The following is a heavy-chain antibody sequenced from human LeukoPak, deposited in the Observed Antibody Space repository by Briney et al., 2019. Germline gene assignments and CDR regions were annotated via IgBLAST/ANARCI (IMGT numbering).Heavy chain of an antibody. CDR1: GFTVSSNY. CDR2: IYSGGST. CDR3: ARDNYYDSSGYPD. V-gene: IGHV3-66*01. Sequence: GGSLRLSCAASGFTVSSNYMSWVRQAPGKGLEWVSVIYSGGSTYYADSVKGRFTISRDNSKNTLYLQMNSLRAEDTAVYYCARDNYYDSSGYPDWGQGTLVTVSS. J-gene: IGHJ4*02. D-gene: IGHD3-22*01.